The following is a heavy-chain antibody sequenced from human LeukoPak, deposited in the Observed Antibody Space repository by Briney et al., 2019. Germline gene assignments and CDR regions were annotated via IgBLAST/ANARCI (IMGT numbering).Heavy chain of an antibody. CDR3: AREEGYCSGGRCYSWYDCYV. CDR2: VSSSSSII. Sequence: GGSLRLSCAASGFTLSTYSMKWVRQAPGKGLEWVSYVSSSSSIIYYSDSVKGRFTISRDNAKNTLYLQMNSLRVEDTAVYYCAREEGYCSGGRCYSWYDCYVRGTGTTVTVSS. D-gene: IGHD2-15*01. V-gene: IGHV3-48*01. J-gene: IGHJ6*04. CDR1: GFTLSTYS.